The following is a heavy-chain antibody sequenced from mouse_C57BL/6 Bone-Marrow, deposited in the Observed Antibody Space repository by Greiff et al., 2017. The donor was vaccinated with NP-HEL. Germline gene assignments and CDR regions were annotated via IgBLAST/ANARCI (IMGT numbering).Heavy chain of an antibody. J-gene: IGHJ2*01. CDR2: ISSGSSTI. CDR3: ARSFYGSSSVYFDY. D-gene: IGHD1-1*01. CDR1: GFTFSDYG. Sequence: EVQVVESGGGLVKPGGSLKLSCAASGFTFSDYGMHWVRQAPEKGLEWVAYISSGSSTIYYADTVKGRFTISRDNAKNTLFLQMTSLRSEDTAMYYCARSFYGSSSVYFDYWGQGTTLTVSS. V-gene: IGHV5-17*01.